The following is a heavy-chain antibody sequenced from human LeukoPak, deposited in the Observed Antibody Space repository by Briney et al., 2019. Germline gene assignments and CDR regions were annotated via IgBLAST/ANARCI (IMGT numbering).Heavy chain of an antibody. Sequence: GGSLRLSCAASGFTFSSYSMNWVRQAPGKGLEWVSSISNSGSSIYYADSVKGRFTISRDNSKNTLYLQMNSLRAEDTAVYYCATFQYAGNAGGSVGYWGQGTLVTVSS. D-gene: IGHD4-23*01. CDR3: ATFQYAGNAGGSVGY. J-gene: IGHJ4*02. V-gene: IGHV3-21*04. CDR1: GFTFSSYS. CDR2: ISNSGSSI.